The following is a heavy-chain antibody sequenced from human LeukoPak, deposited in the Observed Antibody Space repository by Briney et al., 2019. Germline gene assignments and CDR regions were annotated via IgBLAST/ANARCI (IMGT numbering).Heavy chain of an antibody. CDR3: ERVLYSGYLDY. CDR2: INHSGST. J-gene: IGHJ4*02. Sequence: PSETLSLTCAVYGGSFSGYYWSWIRQPPGKGLEWIGEINHSGSTNYNPSLKSRVTISVDTSKNQFSLKLSSVTAADTAVYYCERVLYSGYLDYWGQGTLVTVSS. D-gene: IGHD1-26*01. V-gene: IGHV4-34*01. CDR1: GGSFSGYY.